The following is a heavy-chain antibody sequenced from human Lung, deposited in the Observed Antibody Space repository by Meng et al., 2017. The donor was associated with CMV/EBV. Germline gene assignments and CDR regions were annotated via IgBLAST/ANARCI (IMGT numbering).Heavy chain of an antibody. CDR3: ARVGGCSGGGCYHRLFDY. CDR1: GGSISSGDYY. D-gene: IGHD2-15*01. Sequence: LPESGPGLVKPSQTLSLTCTVSGGSISSGDYYWSWIRQPPGKGLEWIGYIYYTGSTYYNPSLKSRVIISVDTSKNQFSLKLNSVTAADTAVYYCARVGGCSGGGCYHRLFDYWGQGTLVTVSS. CDR2: IYYTGST. V-gene: IGHV4-30-4*01. J-gene: IGHJ4*02.